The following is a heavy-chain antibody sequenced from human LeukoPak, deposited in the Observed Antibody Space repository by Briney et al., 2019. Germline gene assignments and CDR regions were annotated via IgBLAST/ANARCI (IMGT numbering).Heavy chain of an antibody. CDR1: GFTFSDYA. Sequence: GGSLRLSCAASGFASGFTFSDYAVSWVRQAPGKGPEWVASVNGRGATTYYADSVRGRFTISRDNSKNTLYLQMNSLRAEDTAVYYCAKVETAAAATLRGFDYWGQGTLVTVSS. CDR3: AKVETAAAATLRGFDY. V-gene: IGHV3-23*01. D-gene: IGHD6-13*01. CDR2: VNGRGATT. J-gene: IGHJ4*02.